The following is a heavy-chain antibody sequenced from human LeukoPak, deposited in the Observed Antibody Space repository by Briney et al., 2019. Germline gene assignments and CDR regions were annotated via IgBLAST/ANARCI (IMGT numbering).Heavy chain of an antibody. CDR2: IYTSGST. CDR3: AREGIVVVVAAANWFDP. V-gene: IGHV4-4*07. D-gene: IGHD2-15*01. J-gene: IGHJ5*02. Sequence: SETLSLTCTVSGGSISSYYWSWIRQPAGKGLEWIGRIYTSGSTNYNPSLKSRVTMSVDTSKNQFSLKLSSVTAEDTAVYYCAREGIVVVVAAANWFDPWGQGTLVTVSS. CDR1: GGSISSYY.